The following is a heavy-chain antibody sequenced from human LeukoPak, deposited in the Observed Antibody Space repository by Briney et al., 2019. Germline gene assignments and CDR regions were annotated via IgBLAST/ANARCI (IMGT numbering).Heavy chain of an antibody. CDR3: ARVWWQWLVQGENWFDP. D-gene: IGHD6-19*01. J-gene: IGHJ5*02. CDR1: GGSFSPYY. Sequence: SETLSLTCAVYGGSFSPYYWSWIRQPPGKGLEWIGYIYYSGSTNYNPSLKSRVTISLDTSKNQFSLKLSSVTAADTAVYYCARVWWQWLVQGENWFDPWGRGTLVTVSS. V-gene: IGHV4-59*01. CDR2: IYYSGST.